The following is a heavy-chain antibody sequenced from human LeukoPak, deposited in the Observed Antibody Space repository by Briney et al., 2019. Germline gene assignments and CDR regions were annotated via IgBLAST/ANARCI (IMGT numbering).Heavy chain of an antibody. V-gene: IGHV5-51*01. CDR1: GYSFTSYW. D-gene: IGHD1-26*01. Sequence: GESLKISCKGSGYSFTSYWIGWVRQMPGKGLGWMGIIYPGDSDTRYSPSFQGQVTISADKSISTAYLQWSSLKASDTAMYYCARHSWGELLRSAFDIWGQGTMVTVSS. J-gene: IGHJ3*02. CDR3: ARHSWGELLRSAFDI. CDR2: IYPGDSDT.